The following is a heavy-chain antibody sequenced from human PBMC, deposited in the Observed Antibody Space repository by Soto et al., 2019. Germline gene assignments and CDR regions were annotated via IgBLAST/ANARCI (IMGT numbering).Heavy chain of an antibody. CDR1: GFTVSSNH. CDR3: ARVYSWSDNYYYYYMDV. CDR2: IYSGGST. J-gene: IGHJ6*03. V-gene: IGHV3-66*01. D-gene: IGHD3-3*01. Sequence: GGSLRLSCAASGFTVSSNHMSWARQAPGKGLEWVSLIYSGGSTYYADSVKGTFTISRDNSKNTVYLQMNSLRAEDTAVYYCARVYSWSDNYYYYYMDVWGTGTTVTVSS.